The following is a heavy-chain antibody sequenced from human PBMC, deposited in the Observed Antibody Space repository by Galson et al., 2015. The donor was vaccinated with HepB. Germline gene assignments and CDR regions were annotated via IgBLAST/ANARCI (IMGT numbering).Heavy chain of an antibody. CDR1: GFTFSNVW. CDR3: TRGASGSYVSFSRY. CDR2: IKNKIDGGTT. V-gene: IGHV3-15*01. D-gene: IGHD1-26*01. Sequence: SLRLSCAASGFTFSNVWMSWVRQAPGKGLEWVGRIKNKIDGGTTEYAASVKGRFTISRDDSKSIAYLQMNSLKTEDTAVYYCTRGASGSYVSFSRYWGQGTLVTVSS. J-gene: IGHJ4*02.